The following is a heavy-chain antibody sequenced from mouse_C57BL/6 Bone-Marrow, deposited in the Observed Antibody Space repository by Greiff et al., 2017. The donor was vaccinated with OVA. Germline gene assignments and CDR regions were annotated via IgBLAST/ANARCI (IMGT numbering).Heavy chain of an antibody. Sequence: VQLQQSGAELVMPGASVKLSCKASGYTFTSYWMHWVKQRPGQGLEWIGEVDPSDSYTNYNQKFKGKSTLTVDKSSSTAYMQLSSLTSEDSAVYYCARSPFITTLGAHCYIDVWGTGTTVTVSS. CDR1: GYTFTSYW. V-gene: IGHV1-69*01. CDR3: ARSPFITTLGAHCYIDV. J-gene: IGHJ1*03. D-gene: IGHD1-1*01. CDR2: VDPSDSYT.